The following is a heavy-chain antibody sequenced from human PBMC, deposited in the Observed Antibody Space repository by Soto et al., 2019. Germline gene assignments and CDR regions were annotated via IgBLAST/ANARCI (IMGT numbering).Heavy chain of an antibody. Sequence: GESLKISCKGSGYTFTDYWIGWVRQLPGKGLEWMGIIYPGDSDTRYSPSFQGHVTITVDKSTSTAYLQWNTLKASDTAMYYCASHHYCSGGSCFSFDIWGQGTMLTVSS. V-gene: IGHV5-51*01. CDR1: GYTFTDYW. CDR3: ASHHYCSGGSCFSFDI. J-gene: IGHJ3*02. CDR2: IYPGDSDT. D-gene: IGHD2-15*01.